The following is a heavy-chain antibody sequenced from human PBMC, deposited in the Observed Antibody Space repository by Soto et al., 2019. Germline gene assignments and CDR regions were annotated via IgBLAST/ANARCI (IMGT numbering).Heavy chain of an antibody. CDR2: ISWSTSSI. Sequence: PGGSLTLSCVASGFTFDDYAMHWVRQIPGKGLQWVSGISWSTSSIGYGASLRGRFLISRDNANNSLYLQMNDLRPEDTALYYCGKASSSNSWSPIDYWGQGTMVTVSS. J-gene: IGHJ4*02. V-gene: IGHV3-9*01. CDR3: GKASSSNSWSPIDY. D-gene: IGHD3-3*01. CDR1: GFTFDDYA.